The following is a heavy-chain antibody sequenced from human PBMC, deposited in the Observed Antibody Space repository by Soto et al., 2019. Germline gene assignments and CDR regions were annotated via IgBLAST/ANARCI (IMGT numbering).Heavy chain of an antibody. D-gene: IGHD4-17*01. CDR2: ISVSAGST. V-gene: IGHV3-23*01. CDR3: AKGSVSTYFD. Sequence: GGSPRLSCAASGFSFRNYAMTWIRQAPGKGLEWVAGISVSAGSTYYADSVKGRFSISRDNSKNTLYLQMNSLRAEDTALYYCAKGSVSTYFDWGQGTLVTVSS. J-gene: IGHJ4*02. CDR1: GFSFRNYA.